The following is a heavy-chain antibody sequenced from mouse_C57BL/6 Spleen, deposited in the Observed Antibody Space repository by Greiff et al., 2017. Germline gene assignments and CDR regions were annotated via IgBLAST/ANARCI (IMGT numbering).Heavy chain of an antibody. V-gene: IGHV1-4*01. Sequence: QVQLKESGAELARPGASVKMSCKASGYTFTSYTMHWVKQRPGQGLEWIGYINPSSGYTKYNQKFKDKATLTADKSSSTAYMQLSSLTSEDSAVYYCARPEDYFDDGGQGTTLTVSS. J-gene: IGHJ2*01. CDR1: GYTFTSYT. CDR3: ARPEDYFDD. CDR2: INPSSGYT.